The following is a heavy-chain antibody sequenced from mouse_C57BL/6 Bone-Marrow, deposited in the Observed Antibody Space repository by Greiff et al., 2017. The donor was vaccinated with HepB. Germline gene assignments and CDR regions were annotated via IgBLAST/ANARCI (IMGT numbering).Heavy chain of an antibody. CDR1: GYTFTSYW. CDR2: IDPSDSYT. CDR3: AMPDYYGSSLYAMDY. Sequence: QVQLQQPGAELVKPGASVKLSCKASGYTFTSYWMQWVKQRPGQGLEWIGEIDPSDSYTNYNQKFKGKATLTVDTYSSTAYMQLSSLTSEASAVYYCAMPDYYGSSLYAMDYWGQGTSVTVSS. V-gene: IGHV1-50*01. J-gene: IGHJ4*01. D-gene: IGHD1-1*01.